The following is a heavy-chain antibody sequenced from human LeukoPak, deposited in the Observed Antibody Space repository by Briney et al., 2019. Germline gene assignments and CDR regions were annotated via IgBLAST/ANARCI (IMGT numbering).Heavy chain of an antibody. J-gene: IGHJ4*02. CDR1: GGSISSGDYY. Sequence: PSETLSLTCTVSGGSISSGDYYWSWIRQPPGKGLEWIGYIYYSGSTYYNPSLKSRVTISVDTSKNQFSLKLSSVTAADTAVYYCARAPYSWKDVGLDYWGQGILVTVSS. CDR3: ARAPYSWKDVGLDY. CDR2: IYYSGST. V-gene: IGHV4-30-4*02. D-gene: IGHD1-1*01.